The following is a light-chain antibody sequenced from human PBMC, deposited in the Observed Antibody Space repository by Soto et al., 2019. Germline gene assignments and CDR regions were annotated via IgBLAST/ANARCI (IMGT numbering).Light chain of an antibody. V-gene: IGLV2-14*01. CDR3: SSYTTNSIPVV. J-gene: IGLJ2*01. CDR2: EVS. Sequence: QSALTQPASVSGSLGQSITISCTGTSGDIGGYNYVSWYQQHPGKAPKLLISEVSNRPSGVSHRFSGSKSGNTASLTISGIMTEDEADYYCSSYTTNSIPVVFGGGTKLTVL. CDR1: SGDIGGYNY.